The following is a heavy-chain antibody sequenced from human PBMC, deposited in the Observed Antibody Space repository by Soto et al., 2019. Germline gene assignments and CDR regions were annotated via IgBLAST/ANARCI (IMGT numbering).Heavy chain of an antibody. J-gene: IGHJ4*02. D-gene: IGHD3-10*01. CDR3: AKAEAFRAVSQGGVGD. CDR1: GFTFSNHA. V-gene: IGHV3-23*01. CDR2: ISGGAGST. Sequence: EVRLLVSGGGLVERGGSLRLSCAASGFTFSNHAMSWVRQAPGKGLEWASTISGGAGSTYYADSVKGRFTISRDNSRNTLDLQMNSLRVEDTAVYYCAKAEAFRAVSQGGVGDWGQGTLVTVSS.